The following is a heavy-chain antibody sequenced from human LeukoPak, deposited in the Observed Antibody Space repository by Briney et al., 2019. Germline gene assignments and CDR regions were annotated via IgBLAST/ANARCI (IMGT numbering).Heavy chain of an antibody. CDR3: ASSPSRYFDY. V-gene: IGHV3-11*01. Sequence: PGGSLRLSCAASGFTVSDYYMSWIRQAPGKGLEWVSYISSSGSTIYYADSVKGRFTISRDNAKNSLYLQMNSLRAEDTAVYYSASSPSRYFDYWGQGTLVTVSS. CDR2: ISSSGSTI. J-gene: IGHJ4*02. CDR1: GFTVSDYY.